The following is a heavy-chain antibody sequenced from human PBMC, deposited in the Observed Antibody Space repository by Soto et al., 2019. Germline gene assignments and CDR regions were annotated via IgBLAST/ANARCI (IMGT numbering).Heavy chain of an antibody. D-gene: IGHD6-13*01. CDR2: LSDSGGSI. CDR3: AKVSSSWYAGFFDL. V-gene: IGHV3-23*01. Sequence: EVQLLESGGGLVQPGGSLRLSCTASGSTFSRHAMTWVRQAPGKGLEWVSGLSDSGGSIYYADSVKGRFTISRDNSMNTLYLQMNTLRAEDTALYYCAKVSSSWYAGFFDLWGRGTLVTVSS. J-gene: IGHJ4*02. CDR1: GSTFSRHA.